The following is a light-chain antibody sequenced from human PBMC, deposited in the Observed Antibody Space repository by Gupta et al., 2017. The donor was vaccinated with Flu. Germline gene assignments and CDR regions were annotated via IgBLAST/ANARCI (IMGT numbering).Light chain of an antibody. J-gene: IGKJ5*01. CDR2: WGS. CDR1: QSILYRSNNKNY. Sequence: DIVMTHSPYSLSVSLGERPTINCKSSQSILYRSNNKNYLAWYQQKPGQPPKVLIYWGSTRESGVPDRFSGRGSGTDYTLTVSSLQAEDVAVYYCLQYHSTPITLGPVTRLEIK. V-gene: IGKV4-1*01. CDR3: LQYHSTPIT.